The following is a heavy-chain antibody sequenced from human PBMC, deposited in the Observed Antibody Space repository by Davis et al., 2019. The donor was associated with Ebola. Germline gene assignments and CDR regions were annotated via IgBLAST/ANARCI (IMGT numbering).Heavy chain of an antibody. V-gene: IGHV4-34*01. D-gene: IGHD4-11*01. Sequence: SETLSPTCAVYAASPSGYYWSWIRQLPGKGLEWIGEINHSGSTNYNPSLKSRITTSVDTSKNQFSLKLSSVTAADTDVYYCARASTVTTFDYWGQGTLVTVSS. CDR1: AASPSGYY. CDR3: ARASTVTTFDY. J-gene: IGHJ4*02. CDR2: INHSGST.